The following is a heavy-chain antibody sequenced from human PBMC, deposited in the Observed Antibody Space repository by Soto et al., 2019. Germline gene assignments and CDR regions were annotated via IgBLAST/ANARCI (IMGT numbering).Heavy chain of an antibody. V-gene: IGHV4-31*03. CDR1: RGSVSSGSYY. CDR2: IYYTGTT. CDR3: ATDSTMTPRVFDI. D-gene: IGHD3-22*01. Sequence: QVQLLESGPGLVKPSQTLSLTCTVSRGSVSSGSYYWSWIRHHPGKGLEFIGYIYYTGTTYYNPSLNGRASISKDTAKNQFFLKVTSVTAADTALYYCATDSTMTPRVFDIWGRGTLVTVS. J-gene: IGHJ3*02.